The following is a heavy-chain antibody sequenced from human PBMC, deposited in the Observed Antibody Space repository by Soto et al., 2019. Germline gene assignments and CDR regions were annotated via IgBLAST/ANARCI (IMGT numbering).Heavy chain of an antibody. J-gene: IGHJ5*02. CDR1: GFSLSTSGVG. Sequence: QITLKESGPTLVKPTQTLTLTCTLSGFSLSTSGVGVGWIRQPPGKALEWLALIYWDDDKRYSPSLKSRLTITKDTSKNQVVLTMTNMDPVDTATYSCAHGGSSIAARSDWFDPRGQGTLVTVSS. CDR3: AHGGSSIAARSDWFDP. D-gene: IGHD6-6*01. CDR2: IYWDDDK. V-gene: IGHV2-5*02.